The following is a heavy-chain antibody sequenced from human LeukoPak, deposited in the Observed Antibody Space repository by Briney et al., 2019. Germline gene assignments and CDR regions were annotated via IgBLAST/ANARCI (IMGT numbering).Heavy chain of an antibody. CDR2: MYTSGSP. D-gene: IGHD3-3*01. CDR3: ARGAPYYNFFYGMDV. J-gene: IGHJ6*02. V-gene: IGHV4-4*07. CDR1: GGSISSYY. Sequence: SETLSLTCTVSGGSISSYYWSWIRQPAGKGLEWIGRMYTSGSPNYNPSLKSRVTMSVDTSKNQFSLKLSSVTAADTAVYYCARGAPYYNFFYGMDVWGQGTTVTVSS.